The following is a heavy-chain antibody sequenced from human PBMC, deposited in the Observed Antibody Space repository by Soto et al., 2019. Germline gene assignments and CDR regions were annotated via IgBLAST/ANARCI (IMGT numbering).Heavy chain of an antibody. CDR2: VSHPFRTS. J-gene: IGHJ6*02. Sequence: QVQLVQSGAEVKKPGSSVKVSCKTSGVSFNNNGIGWVRQAPGHGLEWMGGVSHPFRTSNYERKFQGRISITADASTGTVNMELSSLTSEDTAQYYCARVLYYGSGSYSPYGMDVWGQGTTVTVSS. CDR1: GVSFNNNG. CDR3: ARVLYYGSGSYSPYGMDV. D-gene: IGHD3-10*01. V-gene: IGHV1-69*01.